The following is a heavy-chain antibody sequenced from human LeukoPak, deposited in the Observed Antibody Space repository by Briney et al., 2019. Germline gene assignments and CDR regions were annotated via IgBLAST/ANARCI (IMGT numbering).Heavy chain of an antibody. CDR1: GFTFSSYA. V-gene: IGHV3-23*01. J-gene: IGHJ4*02. Sequence: PGGSLRLSCAASGFTFSSYAMSWVRQAPGKGLEWVSAISGSGGSTYYADSVEGRFTISRDNAKNTLYLQMNSLRAEDTGVYYCVREYPASFDYWGQATLVTVSS. CDR3: VREYPASFDY. CDR2: ISGSGGST.